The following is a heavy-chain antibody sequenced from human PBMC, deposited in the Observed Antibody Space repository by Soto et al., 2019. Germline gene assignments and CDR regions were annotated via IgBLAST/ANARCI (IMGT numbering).Heavy chain of an antibody. CDR3: ARDPHYQLLQSGADY. J-gene: IGHJ4*01. Sequence: GGSLRLSCAASGFTFSSYGMHWVRQAPGKGLEWVAVIWYDGSNKYYADSVKGRFTISRDNSKNTLYLQMNSLRAEDTAVYYCARDPHYQLLQSGADYWGHGTLVTVSS. D-gene: IGHD2-2*01. CDR1: GFTFSSYG. CDR2: IWYDGSNK. V-gene: IGHV3-33*01.